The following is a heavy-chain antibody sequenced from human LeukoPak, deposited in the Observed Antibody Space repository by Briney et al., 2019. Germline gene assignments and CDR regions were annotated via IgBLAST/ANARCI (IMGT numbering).Heavy chain of an antibody. CDR1: GGSISSGSYY. CDR3: ARQGFLEWVGFWLLDP. D-gene: IGHD3-3*01. Sequence: SETLSLTCTVSGGSISSGSYYWSWIRQPAGKGLEWIGRIYTSGSTNYNPSLKSRVTISVDTSKNQFSLKLSSVTAADTAVYYCARQGFLEWVGFWLLDPWGQGTLVTVSS. J-gene: IGHJ5*02. V-gene: IGHV4-61*02. CDR2: IYTSGST.